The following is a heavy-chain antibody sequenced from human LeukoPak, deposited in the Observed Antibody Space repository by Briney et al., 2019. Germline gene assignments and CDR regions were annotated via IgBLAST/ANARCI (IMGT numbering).Heavy chain of an antibody. D-gene: IGHD3-10*01. J-gene: IGHJ5*02. Sequence: SETLSLTCTVSGGSISSDSYYWGWIRQPPGKGLEWIGSIYYSGSTYYNPSLKSRVTISVDTSKNQFSLKLSSVTAADTAVYYCARLGYYYGSGSYYLSNWFDPWGQGTLVTVSS. V-gene: IGHV4-39*01. CDR1: GGSISSDSYY. CDR2: IYYSGST. CDR3: ARLGYYYGSGSYYLSNWFDP.